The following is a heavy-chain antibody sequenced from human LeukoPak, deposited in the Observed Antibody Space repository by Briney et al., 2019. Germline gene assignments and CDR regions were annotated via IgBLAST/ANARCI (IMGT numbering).Heavy chain of an antibody. CDR2: ISGSSSYI. CDR3: ARGGLRIAAAV. V-gene: IGHV3-21*01. CDR1: GFTFSTYS. Sequence: GGSLRLSCAASGFTFSTYSLNWVRQTPGKGLEWVSSISGSSSYIYYADSVEGRLTISRDNAKNSLYLQMNSLRAEDTAVYYCARGGLRIAAAVWGQGTLVTVSS. D-gene: IGHD6-13*01. J-gene: IGHJ4*02.